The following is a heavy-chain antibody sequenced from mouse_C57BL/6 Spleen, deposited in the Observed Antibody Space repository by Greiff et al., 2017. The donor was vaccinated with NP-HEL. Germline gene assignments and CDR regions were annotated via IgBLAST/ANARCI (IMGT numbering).Heavy chain of an antibody. Sequence: DVKLVESGGGLVKPGGSLKLSCAASGFTFSDYGMHWVRQAPEKGLEWVAYISSGSSTIYYAATVKGRFTISGDNAKNTLFLQMTSLRSEDTAMYYCARTSYGSSYWFAYWGQGTLVTVSA. V-gene: IGHV5-17*01. D-gene: IGHD1-1*01. CDR3: ARTSYGSSYWFAY. J-gene: IGHJ3*01. CDR1: GFTFSDYG. CDR2: ISSGSSTI.